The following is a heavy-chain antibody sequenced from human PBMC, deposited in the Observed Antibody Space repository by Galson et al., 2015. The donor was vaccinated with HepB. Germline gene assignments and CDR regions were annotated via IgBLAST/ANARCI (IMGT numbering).Heavy chain of an antibody. D-gene: IGHD2-15*01. CDR3: VRDWDVVVGGTGFDY. J-gene: IGHJ4*02. V-gene: IGHV3-21*01. CDR1: GFTFSNYN. CDR2: ISGSSSFI. Sequence: SLRLSCAASGFTFSNYNMNWVRQAPGKGLEWVSSISGSSSFIYHADSVQGRFTISRDNAKNSLYLQMNSLRAEDTAVYYCVRDWDVVVGGTGFDYWGQGTLVTVSS.